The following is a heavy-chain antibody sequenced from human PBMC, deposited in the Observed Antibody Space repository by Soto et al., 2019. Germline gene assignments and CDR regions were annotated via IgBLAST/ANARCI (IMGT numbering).Heavy chain of an antibody. J-gene: IGHJ6*02. V-gene: IGHV1-46*03. CDR1: GYTFTSYG. CDR2: INPSGGST. D-gene: IGHD5-12*01. CDR3: ARSRYSGYDYNYYYYGMDA. Sequence: GASVKVSCKASGYTFTSYGISWVRQAPGQGLEWMGIINPSGGSTSYAQKFQGRVTMTRDTSTSTVYMELSSLRSEDTAVYYCARSRYSGYDYNYYYYGMDAWGQGTTVTVSS.